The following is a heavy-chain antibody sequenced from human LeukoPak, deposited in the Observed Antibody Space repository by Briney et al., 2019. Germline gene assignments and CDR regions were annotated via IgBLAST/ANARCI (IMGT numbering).Heavy chain of an antibody. Sequence: GGSLKISCKASGYNFTPYWIGWVRQMPGKGLEWMGIVFPGGSDIKYSPSFQGQVTMSVDKSISTAYLQWSSLKASDTAMYYCARQAFLYYYDSSGYYHNWFDPWGQGTLVTVSS. D-gene: IGHD3-22*01. CDR1: GYNFTPYW. CDR3: ARQAFLYYYDSSGYYHNWFDP. J-gene: IGHJ5*02. V-gene: IGHV5-51*01. CDR2: VFPGGSDI.